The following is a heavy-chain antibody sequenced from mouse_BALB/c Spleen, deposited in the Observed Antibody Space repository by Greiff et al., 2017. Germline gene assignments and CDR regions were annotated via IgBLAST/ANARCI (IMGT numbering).Heavy chain of an antibody. D-gene: IGHD2-1*01. CDR3: ARYGNYLYYYAMDY. CDR1: GYAFSSSW. Sequence: QVQLKQSGPELVKPGASVKISCKASGYAFSSSWMNWVKQRPGQGLEWIGRIYPGDGDTNYNGKFKGKATLTADKSSSTAYMQLSSLTSVDSAVYFCARYGNYLYYYAMDYWGQGTSVTVSS. J-gene: IGHJ4*01. CDR2: IYPGDGDT. V-gene: IGHV1-82*01.